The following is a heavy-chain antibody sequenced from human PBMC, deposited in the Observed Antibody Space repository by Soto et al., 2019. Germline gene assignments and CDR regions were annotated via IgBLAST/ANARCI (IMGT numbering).Heavy chain of an antibody. CDR2: IGWDGISA. CDR3: GLFSGAMDA. V-gene: IGHV3-43*01. J-gene: IGHJ6*02. Sequence: EVQLVESGGVVVQPGGSLRLSCAASGFTFDDYDMSWVRQAPGKGLEWVSRIGWDGISAYYADSVKGRFTVSRDNYKNSLHLEMNSLRTEDSAVYDCGLFSGAMDAWGQGTTVTVSS. CDR1: GFTFDDYD.